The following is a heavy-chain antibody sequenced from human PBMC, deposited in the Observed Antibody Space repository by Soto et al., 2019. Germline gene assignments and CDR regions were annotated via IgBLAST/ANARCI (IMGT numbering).Heavy chain of an antibody. D-gene: IGHD3-22*01. V-gene: IGHV4-39*02. CDR2: IYYSGST. CDR1: GGSISSSSYY. CDR3: ALYYYHSNYYDTSGSSARSDAFDV. Sequence: QLQLQESGPGLVKPSETLSLTCIVSGGSISSSSYYWGWIRQPPGKGLEWIGSIYYSGSTDYSPSLKSRVTISLDTSKNHFSLRLSSVTATDTGVYYCALYYYHSNYYDTSGSSARSDAFDVWGPGTLVTVSP. J-gene: IGHJ3*01.